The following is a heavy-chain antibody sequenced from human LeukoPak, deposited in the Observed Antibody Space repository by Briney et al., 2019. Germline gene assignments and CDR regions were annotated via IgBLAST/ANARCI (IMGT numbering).Heavy chain of an antibody. CDR2: ISGSGDST. CDR3: AKESGHFDC. V-gene: IGHV3-23*01. Sequence: PGGSLRLSCAASGFTYSSFAMSWVRQAPGKGLEWVTSISGSGDSTHFADSVKGRFTVSRDNSKNTLFLHMNTLRAEDTAVYYCAKESGHFDCWGQGTLVTVSS. J-gene: IGHJ4*02. D-gene: IGHD1-14*01. CDR1: GFTYSSFA.